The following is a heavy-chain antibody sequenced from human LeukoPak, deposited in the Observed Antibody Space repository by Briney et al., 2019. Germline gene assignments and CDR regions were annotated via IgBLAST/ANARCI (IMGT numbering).Heavy chain of an antibody. V-gene: IGHV4-59*01. J-gene: IGHJ2*01. D-gene: IGHD6-19*01. CDR2: IYYSGST. CDR3: ARHLGPLGGWHWYFDL. Sequence: SETLSLTCTVSGGSISSYYWSWIRQPPGKGLEWIGYIYYSGSTNYNPSLKSRVTISVDTSKNQFSLKLSSVTAADTAVYYCARHLGPLGGWHWYFDLWGRGTLVTVSS. CDR1: GGSISSYY.